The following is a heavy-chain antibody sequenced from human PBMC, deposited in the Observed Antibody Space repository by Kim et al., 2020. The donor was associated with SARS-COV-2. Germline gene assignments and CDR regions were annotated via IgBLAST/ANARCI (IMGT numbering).Heavy chain of an antibody. CDR1: GYTFNTYA. J-gene: IGHJ4*02. CDR2: INGGNGYT. V-gene: IGHV1-3*01. D-gene: IGHD3-22*01. CDR3: ARDHRNSSGYYSFDY. Sequence: ASVKVSCKTSGYTFNTYALHWVRQAPGQRLDWMGWINGGNGYTEYSQNFQGRVTFTKDTSAKTAYLELSRLTSEDTAVYYCARDHRNSSGYYSFDYWGQGTLVTVSS.